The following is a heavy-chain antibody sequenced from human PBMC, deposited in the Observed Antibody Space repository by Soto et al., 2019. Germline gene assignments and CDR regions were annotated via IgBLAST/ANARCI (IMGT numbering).Heavy chain of an antibody. CDR2: ISENGGSRGGT. J-gene: IGHJ3*02. CDR1: GFTFSKFA. CDR3: ASAKAVVIAALGI. V-gene: IGHV3-23*01. Sequence: GGSLRLSCMASGFTFSKFAMNWVRQAPGQGLEWVARISENGGSRGGTYYADSVKGRFTISRDNSKNTLYLQLDSLTGADSAIYYCASAKAVVIAALGIWGQGTMVTVSS. D-gene: IGHD2-21*01.